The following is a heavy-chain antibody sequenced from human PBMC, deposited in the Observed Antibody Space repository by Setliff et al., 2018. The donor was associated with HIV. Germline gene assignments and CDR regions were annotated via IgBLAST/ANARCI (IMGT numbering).Heavy chain of an antibody. V-gene: IGHV4-39*07. CDR2: IYYSGST. J-gene: IGHJ4*02. CDR1: GGSISSSSYY. CDR3: ARDLMAPDRYFDY. D-gene: IGHD2-8*01. Sequence: SETLSLTCTVSGGSISSSSYYWGWIRQPPGKGLEWIGSIYYSGSTYYNPSLKSRVTISVDTSKNQFSLKLSSVTAADTAVYYCARDLMAPDRYFDYWGQGTLVTVYS.